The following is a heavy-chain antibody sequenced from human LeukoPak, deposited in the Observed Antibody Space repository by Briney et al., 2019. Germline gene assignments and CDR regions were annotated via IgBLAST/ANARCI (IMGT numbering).Heavy chain of an antibody. J-gene: IGHJ5*02. CDR1: GYTFTGYY. Sequence: ASVKVSCKASGYTFTGYYMHWVRQAPGQGLEWMGWINPNSGNTGYAQKFQGRVTMTRNTSISTAYMELSSLRSEDTAVYYCARVTWFGELSNWFDPWGQGTLVTVSS. CDR2: INPNSGNT. V-gene: IGHV1-8*02. CDR3: ARVTWFGELSNWFDP. D-gene: IGHD3-10*01.